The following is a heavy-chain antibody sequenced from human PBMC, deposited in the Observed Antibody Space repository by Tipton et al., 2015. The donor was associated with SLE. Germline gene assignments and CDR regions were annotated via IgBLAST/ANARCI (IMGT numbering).Heavy chain of an antibody. Sequence: TLSLTCAVYGGSFSGYYWSWIRQPPGKGLEWIGEINHSGSTNYNPSLKSRVTISVDTSKNQFSLKLSSVTAADTAVYYCARSIAVAGPFDYWGQGTLVTVSS. CDR1: GGSFSGYY. J-gene: IGHJ4*02. D-gene: IGHD6-19*01. CDR3: ARSIAVAGPFDY. CDR2: INHSGST. V-gene: IGHV4-34*01.